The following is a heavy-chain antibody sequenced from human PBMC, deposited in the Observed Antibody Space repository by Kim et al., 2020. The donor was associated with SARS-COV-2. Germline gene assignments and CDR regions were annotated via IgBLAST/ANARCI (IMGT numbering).Heavy chain of an antibody. J-gene: IGHJ5*02. CDR3: ARFGYVETTCYPCWFDP. CDR1: GYTFTGYY. Sequence: ASVKVSCKASGYTFTGYYLHWVRQAPGQGLEWMGRINPNNGDTNYAQKFQGWVTMTRDTSISTVYMELSRLKSDDAAVYYCARFGYVETTCYPCWFDPWGQGTLVTVSS. V-gene: IGHV1-2*04. D-gene: IGHD2-2*01. CDR2: INPNNGDT.